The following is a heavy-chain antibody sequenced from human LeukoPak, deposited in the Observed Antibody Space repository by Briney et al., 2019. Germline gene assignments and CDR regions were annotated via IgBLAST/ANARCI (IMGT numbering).Heavy chain of an antibody. CDR3: AKGKYSSGPLRIDY. CDR1: GFTFSSFA. J-gene: IGHJ4*02. V-gene: IGHV3-23*01. Sequence: PGGSLRLSCKASGFTFSSFAMNWVRQAPGKGLEWVSVISATGEKAYYTESVKDRFTISRDYSKDTVFLKMDSLRIDDTAIYYCAKGKYSSGPLRIDYWGQGTLVTVSS. D-gene: IGHD6-19*01. CDR2: ISATGEKA.